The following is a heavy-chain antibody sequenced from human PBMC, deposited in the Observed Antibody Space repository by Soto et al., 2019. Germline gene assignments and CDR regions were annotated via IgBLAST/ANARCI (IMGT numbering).Heavy chain of an antibody. J-gene: IGHJ5*02. Sequence: LSLTCTVSGGSISSSSYYWGWIRQPPGKGLEWIGSIYYSGSTYYNPSLKSRVTISVDTSKNKFSLKLSSVTAADTAVYYCARQGSGYYTVLGWFDPWGQGTLVTVSS. D-gene: IGHD3-3*01. V-gene: IGHV4-39*01. CDR1: GGSISSSSYY. CDR3: ARQGSGYYTVLGWFDP. CDR2: IYYSGST.